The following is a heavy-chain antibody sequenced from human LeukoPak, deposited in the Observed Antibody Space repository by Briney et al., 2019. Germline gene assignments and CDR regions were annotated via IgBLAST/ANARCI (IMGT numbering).Heavy chain of an antibody. D-gene: IGHD3-22*01. V-gene: IGHV1-69*04. Sequence: GASVKVSCKASGGTFSSYAISWVRQAPGQGLEWMGRIIPILGIANYAQKFQGRVTITADKSTSTAYMELSSLRSEDTAVYYCARDYYDSSGYHEVVNHWGQGTLVTVSS. CDR2: IIPILGIA. CDR1: GGTFSSYA. CDR3: ARDYYDSSGYHEVVNH. J-gene: IGHJ5*02.